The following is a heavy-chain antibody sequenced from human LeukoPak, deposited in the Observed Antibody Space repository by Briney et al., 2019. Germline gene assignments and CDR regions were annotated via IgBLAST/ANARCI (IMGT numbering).Heavy chain of an antibody. CDR2: INPNSGGT. CDR3: AREFDGHEGAAAGTPRPYNWFDP. CDR1: GYTFTGYY. Sequence: VASVKVSCKASGYTFTGYYMHWVRQAPGQGLEWMGWINPNSGGTNYAQKFQGRVTMTRDTSISTAYMELSRLRSDDTVVYYCAREFDGHEGAAAGTPRPYNWFDPWGQGTLVTVSS. J-gene: IGHJ5*02. V-gene: IGHV1-2*02. D-gene: IGHD6-13*01.